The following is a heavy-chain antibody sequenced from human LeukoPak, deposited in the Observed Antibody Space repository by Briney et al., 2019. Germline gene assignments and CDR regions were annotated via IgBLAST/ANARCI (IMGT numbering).Heavy chain of an antibody. J-gene: IGHJ4*02. Sequence: GGSLRLSCSASGFTLSNYWMRWVRQAPGKGVEWVANIHQEGITKYYVDSVKGRFNISRDNAKKTMYVQMNNLRAEDTAVYYCARDLFSGSYYEDFWGQGTLVTVSS. D-gene: IGHD1-26*01. CDR3: ARDLFSGSYYEDF. CDR1: GFTLSNYW. V-gene: IGHV3-7*01. CDR2: IHQEGITK.